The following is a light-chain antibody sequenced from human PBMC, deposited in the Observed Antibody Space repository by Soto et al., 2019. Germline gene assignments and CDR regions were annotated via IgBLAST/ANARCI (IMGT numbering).Light chain of an antibody. Sequence: DIQMTQSPSSLSASVGDRVTITCRASQSISSYLNWYQQKPGKAPKLLIYAASSLQSGLPSRFSGSGSGTDFTLTISSLQPEDFATYYCQQSYSTPVTFGQGTKVDIK. CDR3: QQSYSTPVT. V-gene: IGKV1-39*01. CDR2: AAS. CDR1: QSISSY. J-gene: IGKJ1*01.